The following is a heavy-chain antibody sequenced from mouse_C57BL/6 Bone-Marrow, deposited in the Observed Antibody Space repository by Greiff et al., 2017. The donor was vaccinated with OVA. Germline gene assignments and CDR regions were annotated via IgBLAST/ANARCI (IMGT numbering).Heavy chain of an antibody. D-gene: IGHD4-1*01. J-gene: IGHJ4*01. Sequence: EVKLVESGEGLVKPGGSLKLSCAASGFTFSSYAMSWVRQTPEKRLEWVAYISSGGDYIYYADTVKGRFTISRDNARNTLYLQMSSLKSEDTAMYYCTRVAGTGAMDYWGQGTSVTVSS. CDR3: TRVAGTGAMDY. V-gene: IGHV5-9-1*02. CDR1: GFTFSSYA. CDR2: ISSGGDYI.